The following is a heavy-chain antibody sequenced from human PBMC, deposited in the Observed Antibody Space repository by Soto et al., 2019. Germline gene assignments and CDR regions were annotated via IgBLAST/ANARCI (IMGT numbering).Heavy chain of an antibody. CDR3: AREPPAHYYYGMDV. Sequence: GGSLRLSCAASGFTFSSYWMSWVRQAPGKGLEWVANIKQDGSEKYYVDSVKGRFTISRDNAKNSLYLQMNSLRAEDTAVYYCAREPPAHYYYGMDVLGQGTTVTVSS. V-gene: IGHV3-7*01. J-gene: IGHJ6*02. CDR1: GFTFSSYW. CDR2: IKQDGSEK.